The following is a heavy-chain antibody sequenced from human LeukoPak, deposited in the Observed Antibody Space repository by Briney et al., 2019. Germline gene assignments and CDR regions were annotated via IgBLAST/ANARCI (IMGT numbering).Heavy chain of an antibody. CDR2: IYYSGST. Sequence: SETLSLTCTVSGGSISSYYWSWIRQPPGKGLEWIGYIYYSGSTNYSPSLKSRVTISVDTSKNQFSLKLSSVTAADTAVYYCARVGSRKPFDYWGQGTLVTVSS. CDR1: GGSISSYY. D-gene: IGHD1-26*01. J-gene: IGHJ4*02. V-gene: IGHV4-59*01. CDR3: ARVGSRKPFDY.